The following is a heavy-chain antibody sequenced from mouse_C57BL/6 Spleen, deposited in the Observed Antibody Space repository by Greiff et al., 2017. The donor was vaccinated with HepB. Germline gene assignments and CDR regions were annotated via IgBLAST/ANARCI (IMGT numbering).Heavy chain of an antibody. V-gene: IGHV1-69*01. Sequence: QVQLQQPGAELVMPGASVKLSCKASGYTFTSYWMHWVKQRPGQGLEWIGEIDPSDSYTNYNQKFKGKSTLTVDKSSSTAYMQLSSLTSEDSAVYDCARRENDYDEREGDMDDWGKGTSVTVSS. CDR3: ARRENDYDEREGDMDD. D-gene: IGHD2-4*01. CDR2: IDPSDSYT. CDR1: GYTFTSYW. J-gene: IGHJ4*01.